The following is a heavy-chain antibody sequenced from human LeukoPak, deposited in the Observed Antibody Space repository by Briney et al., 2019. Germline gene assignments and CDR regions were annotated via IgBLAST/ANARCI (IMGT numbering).Heavy chain of an antibody. CDR1: GESITYYY. Sequence: PSDTLSLTCTVSGESITYYYWSWIRQPAGKGLECIGRIYSSGSTNYNPSLKSRVTMSLDTSKKQFSLKLTSVTAADTAVYYCARHKGGYTVYYFDYWGQGTLVTVSS. D-gene: IGHD5-12*01. CDR3: ARHKGGYTVYYFDY. CDR2: IYSSGST. V-gene: IGHV4-4*07. J-gene: IGHJ4*02.